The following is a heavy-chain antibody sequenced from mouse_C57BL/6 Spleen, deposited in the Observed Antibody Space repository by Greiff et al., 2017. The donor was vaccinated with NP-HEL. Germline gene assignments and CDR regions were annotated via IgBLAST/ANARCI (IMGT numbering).Heavy chain of an antibody. J-gene: IGHJ2*01. CDR2: INPNNGGT. CDR3: ARLTGPYYFDY. CDR1: GYTFTDYN. Sequence: EVKLMESGPELVKPGASVKIPCKASGYTFTDYNMDWVKQSHGKSLEWIGDINPNNGGTIYNQKSKGKATVTADKSSSTAYMELRSLTSEDTAVYYCARLTGPYYFDYWGQGTTLTVSS. V-gene: IGHV1-18*01. D-gene: IGHD4-1*01.